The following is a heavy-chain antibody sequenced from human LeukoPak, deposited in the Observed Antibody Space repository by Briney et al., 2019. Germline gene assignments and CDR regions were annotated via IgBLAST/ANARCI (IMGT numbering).Heavy chain of an antibody. CDR1: GFTFSSYS. V-gene: IGHV3-21*01. CDR3: AKGGAPRGPGGY. Sequence: GGALRLSCAASGFTFSSYSMNWVRQAPGKGLEWVSSISSSSSYIYYADSVKGRFTISRDNAKNSPYLQMNSLRAEDTAVYYCAKGGAPRGPGGYWGQGTLVTVSS. D-gene: IGHD3-10*01. CDR2: ISSSSSYI. J-gene: IGHJ4*02.